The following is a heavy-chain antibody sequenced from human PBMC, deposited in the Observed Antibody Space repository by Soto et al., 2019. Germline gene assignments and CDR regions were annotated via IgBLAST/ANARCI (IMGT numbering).Heavy chain of an antibody. CDR3: ARVRYDRSGFDH. J-gene: IGHJ4*02. CDR1: GDSISRSHW. Sequence: QVQLQESGPGLVRPSGALSVTCAVSGDSISRSHWWSWVRQSPGKGLEWIVEISHSGITNYNPSLKSRVTISGDKSKNQLSLKLTSVTAADTAVYYCARVRYDRSGFDHWGQGTLVSVSS. D-gene: IGHD3-22*01. V-gene: IGHV4-4*02. CDR2: ISHSGIT.